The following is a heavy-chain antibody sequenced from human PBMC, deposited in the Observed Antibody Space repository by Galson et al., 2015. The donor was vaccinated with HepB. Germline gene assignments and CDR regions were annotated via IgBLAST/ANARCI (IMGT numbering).Heavy chain of an antibody. D-gene: IGHD2-21*01. CDR1: GGTFSSYA. CDR2: IIPIFGTA. CDR3: ARDLLPVIAPTIPYYYYYMDV. V-gene: IGHV1-69*13. Sequence: SVKVSCKASGGTFSSYAISWVRQAPGQGLEWMGGIIPIFGTANYAQKFQGRVTITADESTSTAYMELSSLRSEDTAVYYCARDLLPVIAPTIPYYYYYMDVWGKGTTVTVSS. J-gene: IGHJ6*03.